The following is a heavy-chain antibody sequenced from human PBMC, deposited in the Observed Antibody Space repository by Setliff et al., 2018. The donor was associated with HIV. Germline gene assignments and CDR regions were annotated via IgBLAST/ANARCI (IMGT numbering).Heavy chain of an antibody. J-gene: IGHJ4*02. Sequence: ASVKVSCKPSGYTFTSYGLSWVRQAPGQGLEWMGWISTYSDETSYAQKLQGRVTMTTDTSASTAYMELSSLRSEDTAVYYCARDNPSELLFDYWGQGTLVTVSS. CDR3: ARDNPSELLFDY. CDR1: GYTFTSYG. V-gene: IGHV1-18*01. D-gene: IGHD1-26*01. CDR2: ISTYSDET.